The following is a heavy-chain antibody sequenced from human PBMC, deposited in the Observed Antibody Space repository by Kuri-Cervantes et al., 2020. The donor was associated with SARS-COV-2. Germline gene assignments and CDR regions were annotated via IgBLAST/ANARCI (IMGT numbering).Heavy chain of an antibody. D-gene: IGHD6-13*01. Sequence: SETLSLTCAVYGGSFSGYYWSWIRQPPGKGLEWIGYIYYSGSTNYNPSLKSRVTISVDTSKNQFSLKLSSVTAADTAVYYCARQDSSWTNYYYYYGMDVWGQGTTVTVSS. CDR3: ARQDSSWTNYYYYYGMDV. J-gene: IGHJ6*02. V-gene: IGHV4-59*08. CDR1: GGSFSGYY. CDR2: IYYSGST.